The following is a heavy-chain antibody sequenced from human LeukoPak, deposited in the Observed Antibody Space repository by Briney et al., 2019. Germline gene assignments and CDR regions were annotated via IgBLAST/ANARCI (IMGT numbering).Heavy chain of an antibody. CDR3: ARHGKSGGFDY. Sequence: SETLSLTCNVSGDSVSSVYWSWIRQTPGKGLEWIGYINYSGSTNYNPSLKSRVTISLDTSKTQFSLQLNSVTAADTAVYYCARHGKSGGFDYWGQGTLVTVSS. J-gene: IGHJ4*02. CDR1: GDSVSSVY. CDR2: INYSGST. V-gene: IGHV4-59*08. D-gene: IGHD1-26*01.